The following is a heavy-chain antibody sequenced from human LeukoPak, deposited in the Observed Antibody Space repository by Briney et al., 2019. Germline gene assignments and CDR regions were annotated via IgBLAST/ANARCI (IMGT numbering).Heavy chain of an antibody. V-gene: IGHV3-48*03. D-gene: IGHD2-2*01. CDR1: GFTFSSFE. CDR3: TRDGCTSTNCQWFDC. CDR2: ITSSSDTI. Sequence: PGGSLRLSCAASGFTFSSFEMNWVRQAPGKGLECISYITSSSDTIYYAESVRGRFTISRDNAKNSLYLQMNSLRAEDTAVYYCTRDGCTSTNCQWFDCWGQGTLDTVSS. J-gene: IGHJ4*02.